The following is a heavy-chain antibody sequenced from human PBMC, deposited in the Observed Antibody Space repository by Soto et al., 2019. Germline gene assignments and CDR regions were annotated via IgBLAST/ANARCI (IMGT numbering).Heavy chain of an antibody. V-gene: IGHV1-58*01. J-gene: IGHJ6*02. CDR2: IVVGSGNT. Sequence: GASVKVSCKASGFTFTSSAVQWVRQARGQRLEWIGWIVVGSGNTNYAQKFQERVTITRDMSTSTAYMELSSLRSEDTAVYYCAADGPLDYGDFNYYYGMDVWGQGTTVTVSS. CDR1: GFTFTSSA. D-gene: IGHD4-17*01. CDR3: AADGPLDYGDFNYYYGMDV.